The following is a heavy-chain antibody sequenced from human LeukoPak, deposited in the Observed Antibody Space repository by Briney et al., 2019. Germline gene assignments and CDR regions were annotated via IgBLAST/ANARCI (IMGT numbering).Heavy chain of an antibody. V-gene: IGHV4-34*01. CDR2: INHSGST. CDR1: GGSFSGYY. Sequence: KTSETLSLTCAVYGGSFSGYYWSWIRQPPGKGLEWIGEINHSGSTNHNPSLKSRVTISVDTSKNQFSLKLSSVTAADTAVYYCARVGYCSSISCYLFDYWGQGTLVTVSS. J-gene: IGHJ4*02. CDR3: ARVGYCSSISCYLFDY. D-gene: IGHD2-2*03.